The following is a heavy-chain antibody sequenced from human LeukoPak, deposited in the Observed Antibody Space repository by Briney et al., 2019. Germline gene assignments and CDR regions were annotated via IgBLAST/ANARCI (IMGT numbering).Heavy chain of an antibody. J-gene: IGHJ3*02. D-gene: IGHD4-17*01. CDR3: ASPLTTPYDAFDI. CDR1: GGSISSSSYY. CDR2: IYYSGST. V-gene: IGHV4-39*07. Sequence: PSETLSLTCTVSGGSISSSSYYWGWIRQPPGKGLEWIGSIYYSGSTYYNPSLKSRVTISVDTSKNQFSLKLSSVTAADTAVYYCASPLTTPYDAFDIWGQGTMVTVSS.